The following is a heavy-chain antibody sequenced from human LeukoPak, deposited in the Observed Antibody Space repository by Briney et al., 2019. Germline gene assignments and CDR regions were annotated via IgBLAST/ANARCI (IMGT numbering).Heavy chain of an antibody. CDR3: AKDWQ. CDR1: GFSFNDYC. Sequence: QSGGSLRLSCAASGFSFNDYCMHWVRQAPGKGLEWVAYIRFDENKKYYAESVKGRFTISRQNSNSTLYLQMNSLTTVDTAVYYCAKDWQWGQGTLVTVSS. CDR2: IRFDENKK. V-gene: IGHV3-30*02. J-gene: IGHJ4*01.